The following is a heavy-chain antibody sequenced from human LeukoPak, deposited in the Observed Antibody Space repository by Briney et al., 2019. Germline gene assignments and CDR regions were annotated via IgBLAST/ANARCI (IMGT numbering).Heavy chain of an antibody. CDR3: ARSRGNYCSGGSCYPLDQ. J-gene: IGHJ4*02. CDR1: GGSFSGYL. V-gene: IGHV4-34*01. Sequence: PSETLSLTCGVSGGSFSGYLWSWIRQSPGKGLEWIGEVSFPGTSNYSPSLKGRATISVGTSNTQFSLKLTSVTAADTAVYYCARSRGNYCSGGSCYPLDQWGQGILVIVSP. CDR2: VSFPGTS. D-gene: IGHD2-15*01.